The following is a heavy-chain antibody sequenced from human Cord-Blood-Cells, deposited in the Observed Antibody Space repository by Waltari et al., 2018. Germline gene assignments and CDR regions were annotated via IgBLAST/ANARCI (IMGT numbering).Heavy chain of an antibody. D-gene: IGHD6-13*01. V-gene: IGHV4-59*01. CDR3: ARATGYSSSWYDY. J-gene: IGHJ4*02. CDR1: GGSISSYY. CDR2: IYYSGST. Sequence: QVQLQESGPGLVKPSETLSLTCPVSGGSISSYYWSWIRQPPGKGLEWIGYIYYSGSTNYNPSLKSRVTISVDTSKNQFSLKLSSVTAADTAVYYCARATGYSSSWYDYWGQGTLVTVSS.